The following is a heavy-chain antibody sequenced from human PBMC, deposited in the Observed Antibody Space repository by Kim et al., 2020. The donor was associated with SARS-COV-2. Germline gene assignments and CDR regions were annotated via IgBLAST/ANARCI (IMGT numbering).Heavy chain of an antibody. J-gene: IGHJ3*02. D-gene: IGHD3-22*01. CDR2: IYYSGST. CDR3: ARAPITMIVVVNAFDI. V-gene: IGHV4-31*03. Sequence: SETLSLTCTVSGGSISSGGYYWSWIRQHPGKGLAWIGYIYYSGSTYYNPSLKSRVTISVDTTKNQFSLKLSSVTAADTAVYYCARAPITMIVVVNAFDIWGQGTMVTVSS. CDR1: GGSISSGGYY.